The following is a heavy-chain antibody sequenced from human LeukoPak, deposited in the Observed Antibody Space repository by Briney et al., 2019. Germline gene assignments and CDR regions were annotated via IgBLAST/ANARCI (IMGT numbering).Heavy chain of an antibody. V-gene: IGHV3-7*03. CDR2: IKQDGSEK. Sequence: GGSLRLSCAASGFTFSSYWMSWVRQAPGKGLEWVANIKQDGSEKYYVDSVKGRFTISRDNSKNTLYLQMNSLRAEDTAVYYCAKGSDGAGFVLNNYFDYWGQGTLVTVSS. D-gene: IGHD6-19*01. CDR1: GFTFSSYW. CDR3: AKGSDGAGFVLNNYFDY. J-gene: IGHJ4*02.